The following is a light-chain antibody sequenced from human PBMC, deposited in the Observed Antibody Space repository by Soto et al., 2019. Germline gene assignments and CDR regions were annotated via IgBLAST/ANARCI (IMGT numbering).Light chain of an antibody. Sequence: DIQMTQSPSSLSATVGDRVTITCRANQSINNYLNLYQQKTGKAPKLLKYAAFNLQSGVPPRFSGSGSGTDFTLTISSLQPEDFATYYCQQSYSTLWTFGQGTKVDIK. CDR3: QQSYSTLWT. CDR2: AAF. V-gene: IGKV1-39*01. CDR1: QSINNY. J-gene: IGKJ1*01.